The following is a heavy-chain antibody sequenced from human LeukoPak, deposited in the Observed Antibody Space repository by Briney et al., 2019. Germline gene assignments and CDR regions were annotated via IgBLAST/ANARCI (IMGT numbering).Heavy chain of an antibody. Sequence: GESLKISCKGSGYSFTSYWINWVRQMPGKGLEWMGRIDPSDSYTTYSPSFQGHVTISADKSISTAYLQWGSLKASDTAMYYCTRQWTTVTPFDYWGQGTLVTVSS. J-gene: IGHJ4*02. CDR1: GYSFTSYW. CDR3: TRQWTTVTPFDY. V-gene: IGHV5-10-1*01. D-gene: IGHD4-17*01. CDR2: IDPSDSYT.